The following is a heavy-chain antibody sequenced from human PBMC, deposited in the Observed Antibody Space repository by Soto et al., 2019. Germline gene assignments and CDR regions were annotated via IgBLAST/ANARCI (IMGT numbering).Heavy chain of an antibody. V-gene: IGHV3-21*01. CDR1: GFTFSSYS. D-gene: IGHD1-26*01. CDR2: ISSSSSYT. Sequence: GGSLRLSCAASGFTFSSYSMNWVRQAPGKGLEWVSSISSSSSYTYYADSVKGRFTISRDNAKNSLYLQMNSLRADDTAVYYCARDRGTHSGTYSFWFDPWGQGTLVTVSS. CDR3: ARDRGTHSGTYSFWFDP. J-gene: IGHJ5*02.